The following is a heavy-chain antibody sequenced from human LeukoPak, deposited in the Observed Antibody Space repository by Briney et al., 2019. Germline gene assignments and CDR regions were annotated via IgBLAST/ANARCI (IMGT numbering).Heavy chain of an antibody. CDR1: GFTFSSYA. Sequence: PGGSLRLSCAASGFTFSSYAMSWVRQAPGKGLEWVANIKGDGSEKDYVDSVKGRFTISRDNVKNSLYLQMNSLRAEDTAVYYCARDSGWYALMYWGQGTLVTVSS. V-gene: IGHV3-7*01. J-gene: IGHJ4*02. CDR2: IKGDGSEK. D-gene: IGHD6-19*01. CDR3: ARDSGWYALMY.